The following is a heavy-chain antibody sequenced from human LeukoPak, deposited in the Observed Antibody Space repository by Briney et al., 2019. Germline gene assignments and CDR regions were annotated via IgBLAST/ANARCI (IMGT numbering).Heavy chain of an antibody. CDR1: GFTFSSYA. CDR3: ASEVPTPYYYYYGMDV. CDR2: ISGSGGST. Sequence: GGSLRLSCAASGFTFSSYAMSWVRQAPGKGLEWVSAISGSGGSTYYADSVKGRFTISRDNSKNTLYLQMNSLRAEDTAVYYCASEVPTPYYYYYGMDVWGQGTTDTVSS. D-gene: IGHD4/OR15-4a*01. J-gene: IGHJ6*02. V-gene: IGHV3-23*01.